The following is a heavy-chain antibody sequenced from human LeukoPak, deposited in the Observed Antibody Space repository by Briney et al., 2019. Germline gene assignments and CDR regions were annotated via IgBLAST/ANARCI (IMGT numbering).Heavy chain of an antibody. J-gene: IGHJ3*02. CDR2: ISSSSSYI. V-gene: IGHV3-21*01. CDR3: ARGPYYDFWSGYGRIDAFDT. D-gene: IGHD3-3*01. Sequence: GGSLRLSCAASGFTFSSYSMNWVRQAPGKGLEWVSSISSSSSYIYYADSVKGRFTISRDNAKNSLYLQMNSLRAEDTAVYYCARGPYYDFWSGYGRIDAFDTWGQGTMVTVSS. CDR1: GFTFSSYS.